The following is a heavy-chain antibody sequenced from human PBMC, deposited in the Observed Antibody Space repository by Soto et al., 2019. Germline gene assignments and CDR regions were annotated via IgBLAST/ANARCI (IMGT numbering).Heavy chain of an antibody. V-gene: IGHV3-23*01. Sequence: HPGGSLRLSCAASGFTFSSYAMSWVRQAPGKGLEWVSVMSGSGGSTYYADSVKGRFTISRDNSKNTLYLQMNSLRAEDTAVYYCARAFWTVAGTRYFDYWGQGXLVTVYS. D-gene: IGHD6-19*01. CDR2: MSGSGGST. CDR1: GFTFSSYA. CDR3: ARAFWTVAGTRYFDY. J-gene: IGHJ4*02.